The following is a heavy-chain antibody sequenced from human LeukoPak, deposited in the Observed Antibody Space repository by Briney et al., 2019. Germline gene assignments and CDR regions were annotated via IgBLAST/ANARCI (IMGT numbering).Heavy chain of an antibody. CDR1: GFTFSNYF. Sequence: PGGSLRLSCAVSGFTFSNYFFNWVRQAPGKGLEWVSGIGGSGGATYYADSVKGRFTISRDNSRNTLYLQINSLRAKDTAVYYCAKVDWRSDCSAGSCPNWGQGTLVTVSS. J-gene: IGHJ4*02. D-gene: IGHD2-15*01. V-gene: IGHV3-23*01. CDR2: IGGSGGAT. CDR3: AKVDWRSDCSAGSCPN.